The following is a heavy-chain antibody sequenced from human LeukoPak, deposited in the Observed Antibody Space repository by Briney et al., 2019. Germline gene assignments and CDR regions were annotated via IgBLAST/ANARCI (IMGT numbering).Heavy chain of an antibody. CDR1: GFTFSSYW. CDR2: IKQDGSEK. V-gene: IGHV3-7*03. D-gene: IGHD4-23*01. CDR3: AREVLSSTVEFYYYYHMDV. J-gene: IGHJ6*02. Sequence: QPGGSLRLSCAASGFTFSSYWMSWVRQAPGKGLEWVANIKQDGSEKYYADSVKGRFTISRDNAKNSLYLQMNSLRAEDTAVYYCAREVLSSTVEFYYYYHMDVWGQGTTVIVSS.